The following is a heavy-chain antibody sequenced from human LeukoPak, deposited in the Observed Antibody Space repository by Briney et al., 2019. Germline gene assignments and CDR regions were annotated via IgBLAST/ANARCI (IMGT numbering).Heavy chain of an antibody. CDR3: ARDVGTSLGYSSSWYPIDY. Sequence: SVKVSCKASGGTFSSYAISWVRQAPGQGLEWMGGIIPIFGIANYAQKFQGRVTITADESTSTAYMELSSLRSEDTAVYYCARDVGTSLGYSSSWYPIDYWGQGTLVTVSS. D-gene: IGHD6-13*01. V-gene: IGHV1-69*13. CDR2: IIPIFGIA. J-gene: IGHJ4*02. CDR1: GGTFSSYA.